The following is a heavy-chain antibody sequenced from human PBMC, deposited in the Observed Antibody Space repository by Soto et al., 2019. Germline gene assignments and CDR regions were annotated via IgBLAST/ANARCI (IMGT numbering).Heavy chain of an antibody. CDR2: IYYSGST. CDR3: ARVGAARNDY. D-gene: IGHD4-17*01. V-gene: IGHV4-31*03. Sequence: SETLSLTCTVSGGSISSGGYYWSWIRQHPGKGLEWIGYIYYSGSTYYNPSLKSRVTTSVDTSKNQFSLKLSSVTAADTAVYYCARVGAARNDYWGQGTLVTVSS. J-gene: IGHJ4*02. CDR1: GGSISSGGYY.